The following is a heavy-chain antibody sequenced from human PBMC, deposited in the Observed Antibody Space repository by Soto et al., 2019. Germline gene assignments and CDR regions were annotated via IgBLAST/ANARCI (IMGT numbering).Heavy chain of an antibody. CDR1: GLTFRSYW. D-gene: IGHD3-22*01. CDR2: IKQDGSQK. CDR3: ASAYYYDSSGYSPGGY. J-gene: IGHJ4*02. Sequence: GGSLRLSCSASGLTFRSYWMSWVRQAPGKGLEWVANIKQDGSQKYYVDSVKGRFTISRDNAKNSLYLQMNSLRVEDTAVYYCASAYYYDSSGYSPGGYWGQGTLVTVSS. V-gene: IGHV3-7*01.